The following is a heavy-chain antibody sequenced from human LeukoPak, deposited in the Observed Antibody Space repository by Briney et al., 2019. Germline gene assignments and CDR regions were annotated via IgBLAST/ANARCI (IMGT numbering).Heavy chain of an antibody. CDR1: GFTFSSYS. Sequence: GGSLRLSCAASGFTFSSYSMNWVRQAPGKGLEWVAIISYDGSNKYYADSVKGRFTISRDNSKNTLYLQMNSLRAEDTAVYSCAGDLAAAGYFDYWGQGTLVTVSS. V-gene: IGHV3-30*03. J-gene: IGHJ4*02. D-gene: IGHD6-13*01. CDR2: ISYDGSNK. CDR3: AGDLAAAGYFDY.